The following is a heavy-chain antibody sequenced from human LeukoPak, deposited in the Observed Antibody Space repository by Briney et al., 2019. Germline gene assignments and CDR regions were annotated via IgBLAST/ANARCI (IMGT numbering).Heavy chain of an antibody. CDR3: ARAAAETGAFRDNWFDP. D-gene: IGHD2-8*02. Sequence: PGGSLRLSCVGSGFTFSRYDVHWVRQAPGKGLEWVAVISDDGKKKIYADSVKGRFTISRDNSKNTLYLQMDSLRAGDTALYYCARAAAETGAFRDNWFDPWGQGTLVTVSS. CDR2: ISDDGKKK. J-gene: IGHJ5*02. V-gene: IGHV3-30*04. CDR1: GFTFSRYD.